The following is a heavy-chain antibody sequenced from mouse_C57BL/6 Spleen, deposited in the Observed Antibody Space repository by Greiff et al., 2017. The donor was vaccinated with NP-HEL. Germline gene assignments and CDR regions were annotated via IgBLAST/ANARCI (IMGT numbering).Heavy chain of an antibody. V-gene: IGHV5-6*01. Sequence: EVQGVESGGDLVKPGGSLKLSCAASGFTFSSYGMSWVRQTPDKRLEWVATISSGGSYTYYPDSVKGRFTISRDNAKNTLYLQMSSLKSEDTAMYYCARHEGGYYGSSCAMDYWGQGTSVTVSS. CDR3: ARHEGGYYGSSCAMDY. CDR2: ISSGGSYT. J-gene: IGHJ4*01. CDR1: GFTFSSYG. D-gene: IGHD1-1*01.